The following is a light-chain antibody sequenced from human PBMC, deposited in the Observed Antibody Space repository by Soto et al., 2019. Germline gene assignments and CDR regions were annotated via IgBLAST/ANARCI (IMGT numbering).Light chain of an antibody. CDR2: GAS. CDR3: QQYGFLPIS. J-gene: IGKJ5*01. Sequence: EIVFTQSPGTLSLSPGERATLSCWASQSVTNDYIAWYQQKHGQAPRLLIYGASSRATGILDRLSGSGSGTDFTRTINGVEPEDFAVYSCQQYGFLPISFGQGTRLEIK. V-gene: IGKV3-20*01. CDR1: QSVTNDY.